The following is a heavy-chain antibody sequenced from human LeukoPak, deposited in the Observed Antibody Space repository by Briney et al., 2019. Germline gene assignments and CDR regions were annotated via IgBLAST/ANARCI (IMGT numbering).Heavy chain of an antibody. Sequence: GGSLRLSCAASGFTFTSFWMSWVRQAPGKGLEWVANVKQDGSEKYYVDSVKGRFTISRDNAKNSVYLQMNSLRAEDTAVYYCARATIVATDYWGQGTLVTVSS. J-gene: IGHJ4*02. CDR1: GFTFTSFW. CDR3: ARATIVATDY. V-gene: IGHV3-7*01. CDR2: VKQDGSEK. D-gene: IGHD5-12*01.